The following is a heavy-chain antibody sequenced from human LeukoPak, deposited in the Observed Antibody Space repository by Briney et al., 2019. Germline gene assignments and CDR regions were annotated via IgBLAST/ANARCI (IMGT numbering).Heavy chain of an antibody. D-gene: IGHD3-9*01. CDR3: ARDATQYLRYGYFDY. J-gene: IGHJ4*02. CDR2: INQISSHI. V-gene: IGHV3-21*01. CDR1: GFTSSSSA. Sequence: GGSLRLSCAASGFTSSSSAMNWVRQAPGKGLEWVSSINQISSHIYYAESVRGRFSISRDNAKNSVYLQMNSLRAEDTAIYYCARDATQYLRYGYFDYWGPGILVTVSS.